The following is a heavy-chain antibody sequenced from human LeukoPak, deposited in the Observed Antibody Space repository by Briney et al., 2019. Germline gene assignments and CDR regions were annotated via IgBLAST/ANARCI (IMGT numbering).Heavy chain of an antibody. D-gene: IGHD5-24*01. Sequence: GGSLRLSCAASGFTFRTYWMHWVRHAPGKGLVWVSHIKSDGSATTYADSVKGRFTISRDNAKNTLYLQMNSLRAEDTAVYYCARGFSYNHFDYWGQGTLVTVSS. CDR1: GFTFRTYW. CDR2: IKSDGSAT. J-gene: IGHJ4*02. V-gene: IGHV3-74*01. CDR3: ARGFSYNHFDY.